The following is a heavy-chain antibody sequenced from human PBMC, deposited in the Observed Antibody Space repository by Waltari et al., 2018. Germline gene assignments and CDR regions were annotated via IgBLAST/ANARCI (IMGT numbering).Heavy chain of an antibody. J-gene: IGHJ4*02. CDR1: GFTFSNYW. CDR3: ARDLRSWPYYLDY. Sequence: EVQLVESGGALVQPGGSLRLSCAASGFTFSNYWMNWVRQAPGKGVGGEARIKEPGKEKNYGDTGRGRCTITRDDAKKSVYLELNSLRADDTAVYYCARDLRSWPYYLDYWGQGTLVTVSS. CDR2: IKEPGKEK. V-gene: IGHV3-7*01. D-gene: IGHD6-13*01.